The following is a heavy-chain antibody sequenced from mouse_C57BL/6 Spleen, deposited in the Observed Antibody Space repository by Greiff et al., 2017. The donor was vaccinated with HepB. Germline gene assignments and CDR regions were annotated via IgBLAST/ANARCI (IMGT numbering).Heavy chain of an antibody. D-gene: IGHD2-3*01. Sequence: EVKLMESGGGLVKPGGSLKLSCAASGFTFSDYGMHWVRQAPEKGLEWVAYISSGSSTIYYADTVKGRFTISRDNAKNTLCLQMTSLRSEDTAMYYCAREDDGYYVDYWGQGTSVTVSS. CDR3: AREDDGYYVDY. V-gene: IGHV5-17*01. CDR1: GFTFSDYG. CDR2: ISSGSSTI. J-gene: IGHJ4*01.